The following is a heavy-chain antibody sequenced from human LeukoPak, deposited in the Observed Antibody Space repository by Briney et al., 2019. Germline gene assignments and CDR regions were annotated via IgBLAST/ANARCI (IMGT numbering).Heavy chain of an antibody. CDR3: THSRGGVSFDY. J-gene: IGHJ4*02. D-gene: IGHD5-12*01. CDR2: IYWNDDS. V-gene: IGHV2-5*01. CDR1: GFSVTTSGMG. Sequence: SGPTLVKPTQTLTLTCTFSGFSVTTSGMGVGWLRQPPGKALEWLALIYWNDDSRYSPSLKSRLTITKDTSKNQVVLTVTNMDPVDAGTYYCTHSRGGVSFDYWGQGALVTVSS.